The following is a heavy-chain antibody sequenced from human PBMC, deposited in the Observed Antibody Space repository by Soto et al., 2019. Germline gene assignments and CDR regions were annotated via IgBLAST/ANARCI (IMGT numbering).Heavy chain of an antibody. CDR1: GGSISCGDYY. Sequence: PSETLSLTCTVSGGSISCGDYYWSWIRQPPGKGLEWIGYIYYSGSTYYNPSLKSRVTISVDTSKNQFSLKLSSVTAADTAVYYCARRIAAASAYYCYGMDVWGQGTTVTVSS. D-gene: IGHD6-13*01. V-gene: IGHV4-30-4*01. J-gene: IGHJ6*02. CDR3: ARRIAAASAYYCYGMDV. CDR2: IYYSGST.